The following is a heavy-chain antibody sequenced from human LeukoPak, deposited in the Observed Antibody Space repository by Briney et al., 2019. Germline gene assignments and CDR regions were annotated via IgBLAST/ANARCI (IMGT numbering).Heavy chain of an antibody. CDR2: ISAYNGNT. D-gene: IGHD3-10*01. V-gene: IGHV1-18*04. CDR1: GYTFTNYG. J-gene: IGHJ4*02. CDR3: ARDSITTVRGVIRGSSDFDY. Sequence: ASVKVSCKASGYTFTNYGISWVRQAPGQGLEWMGWISAYNGNTNYAQKFQGRVTMTAETSTSTAYMELRSLRSDDTAVYYCARDSITTVRGVIRGSSDFDYWGQRTLVTASS.